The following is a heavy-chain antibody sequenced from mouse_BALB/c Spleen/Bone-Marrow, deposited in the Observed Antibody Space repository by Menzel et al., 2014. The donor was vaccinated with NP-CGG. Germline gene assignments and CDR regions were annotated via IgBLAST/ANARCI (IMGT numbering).Heavy chain of an antibody. CDR2: IYPGNGDT. CDR3: ARGGYGNYLYYAMDY. V-gene: IGHV1-12*01. CDR1: GYTFTNYN. D-gene: IGHD2-10*02. J-gene: IGHJ4*01. Sequence: QVQLKQSGAELVKPGASVKMSCKASGYTFTNYNMHWVRQTPGQGLEWIGAIYPGNGDTSYNQKFKGKATLTADKSSSTAHMQLSSLTSEDSAVYYCARGGYGNYLYYAMDYWGQGTSVTASS.